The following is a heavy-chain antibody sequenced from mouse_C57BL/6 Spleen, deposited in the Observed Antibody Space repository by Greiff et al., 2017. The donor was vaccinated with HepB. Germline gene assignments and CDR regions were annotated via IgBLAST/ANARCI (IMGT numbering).Heavy chain of an antibody. D-gene: IGHD3-2*02. Sequence: VQLVESGGGLVQPKGSLKLSCAASGFSFNTYAMNWVRQAPGKGLEWVARIRSKSNNYATYYADSVKDRFTISRDDSESMLYLQMNNLKTEDTAMYYCVRLGSGYPYYFDYWGQGTTLTVSS. J-gene: IGHJ2*01. CDR3: VRLGSGYPYYFDY. CDR2: IRSKSNNYAT. V-gene: IGHV10-1*01. CDR1: GFSFNTYA.